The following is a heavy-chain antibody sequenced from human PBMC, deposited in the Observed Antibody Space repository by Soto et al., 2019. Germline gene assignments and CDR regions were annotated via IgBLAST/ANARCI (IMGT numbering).Heavy chain of an antibody. CDR2: ISGGGDGT. D-gene: IGHD2-8*01. CDR1: GFTFYNYA. CDR3: VKKGLGSLATYCTTGDCHYAFDV. V-gene: IGHV3-23*01. J-gene: IGHJ3*01. Sequence: EVQLLESGGGLVRPGGSLRLSCAASGFTFYNYAMNWVRQAPGKGLEWVSTISGGGDGTYYADSVKGRFTISRDNSRNTVYLQMNSLRAEDTPVYYCVKKGLGSLATYCTTGDCHYAFDVWGQGTLVTVSS.